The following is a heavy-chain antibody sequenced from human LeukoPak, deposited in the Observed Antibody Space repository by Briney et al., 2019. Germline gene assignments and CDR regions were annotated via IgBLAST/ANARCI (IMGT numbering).Heavy chain of an antibody. J-gene: IGHJ6*02. V-gene: IGHV3-11*01. CDR2: ISSSGSTI. Sequence: PGGSLRLSCAASGFTFSDYYMSWIRQAPGKGLEWVSYISSSGSTIYYADSVKGRFTISRDNAKNSLYLQMNSLRAEDTAVYYCARVHYGDYPLYYYYYGMDVWGQGTTVTVS. CDR3: ARVHYGDYPLYYYYYGMDV. CDR1: GFTFSDYY. D-gene: IGHD4-17*01.